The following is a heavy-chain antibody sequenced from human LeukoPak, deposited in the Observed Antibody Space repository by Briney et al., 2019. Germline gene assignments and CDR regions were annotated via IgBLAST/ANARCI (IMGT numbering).Heavy chain of an antibody. Sequence: GGSLRLSCAASGFTFSSYAMSCVRQAPGKGLKWVAVAYGDGSSQYYADSVKGRFSISKDISKNTLSLQMNSLRAEDTAVYSCATGGNFYYSHWGQGTLVTVSS. CDR3: ATGGNFYYSH. CDR1: GFTFSSYA. J-gene: IGHJ1*01. D-gene: IGHD4-11*01. V-gene: IGHV3-33*08. CDR2: AYGDGSSQ.